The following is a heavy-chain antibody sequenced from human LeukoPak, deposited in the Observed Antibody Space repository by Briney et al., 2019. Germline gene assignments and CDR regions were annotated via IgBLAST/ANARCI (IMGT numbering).Heavy chain of an antibody. Sequence: PGGSXRLSCAASGFTFGSYWMHWVRHAPGKXLVWVSRINTDGGSTTYADSVKGRFTISRDNSKNTLYLQMNSLRAEDTAVYYCARDAPYSSGIYFDYWGQGTLVTVSS. CDR2: INTDGGST. CDR1: GFTFGSYW. V-gene: IGHV3-74*01. D-gene: IGHD6-19*01. J-gene: IGHJ4*02. CDR3: ARDAPYSSGIYFDY.